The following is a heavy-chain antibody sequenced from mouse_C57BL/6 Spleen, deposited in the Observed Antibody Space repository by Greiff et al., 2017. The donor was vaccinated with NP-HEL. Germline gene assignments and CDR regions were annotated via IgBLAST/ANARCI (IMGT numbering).Heavy chain of an antibody. Sequence: QVQLKESGPELVKPGASVKISCKASGYTFTDYYINWVKQRPGQGLEWIGWIFPGSGSTYYNEKFKGKATLTVDKSSSTAYMLLSSLTSEDSAVYFCARPHYYGSSYDFDYWGQGTTLTVSS. CDR1: GYTFTDYY. CDR2: IFPGSGST. D-gene: IGHD1-1*01. CDR3: ARPHYYGSSYDFDY. V-gene: IGHV1-75*01. J-gene: IGHJ2*01.